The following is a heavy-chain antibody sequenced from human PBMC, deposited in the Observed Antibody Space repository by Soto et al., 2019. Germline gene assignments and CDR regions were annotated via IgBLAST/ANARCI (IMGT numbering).Heavy chain of an antibody. Sequence: SETLSLTCTVSGGSISSGGYYWSWIRQHPGKGLEWIGYIYYSGSTYYNPSLKSRVTISVDTSKNQFSLKLSSVTTADTAVYYCARLLTAMVNAFDIWGQGTMVTVSS. CDR1: GGSISSGGYY. J-gene: IGHJ3*02. V-gene: IGHV4-31*03. CDR2: IYYSGST. D-gene: IGHD2-21*02. CDR3: ARLLTAMVNAFDI.